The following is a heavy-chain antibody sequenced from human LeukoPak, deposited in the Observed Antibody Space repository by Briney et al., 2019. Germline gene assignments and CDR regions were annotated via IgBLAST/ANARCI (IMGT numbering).Heavy chain of an antibody. Sequence: SETLSLTCAVSGGSISSYYWGWIRQPPGKGLEWIGYIYYSGSTNYNPSLKSRVTISVDTSKNQFSLKLSSVTAADTAVYYCARVSSHGYSYGYPDYWGQGTLVTVSS. V-gene: IGHV4-59*01. CDR3: ARVSSHGYSYGYPDY. CDR2: IYYSGST. J-gene: IGHJ4*02. CDR1: GGSISSYY. D-gene: IGHD5-18*01.